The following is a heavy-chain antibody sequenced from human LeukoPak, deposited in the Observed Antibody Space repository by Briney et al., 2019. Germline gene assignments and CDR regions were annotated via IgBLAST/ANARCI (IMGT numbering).Heavy chain of an antibody. D-gene: IGHD5-24*01. J-gene: IGHJ4*02. Sequence: GGCLRLSCAASGFTVSSNYMNWVRQAPGKGLEWVSVIYGGGNIYYADSVKGRFTISRDNSKNTLCLQMKSLRAEDTAVYYCARGAGYNYPYYFDYWGQGTLVTVSS. CDR1: GFTVSSNY. CDR3: ARGAGYNYPYYFDY. V-gene: IGHV3-53*01. CDR2: IYGGGNI.